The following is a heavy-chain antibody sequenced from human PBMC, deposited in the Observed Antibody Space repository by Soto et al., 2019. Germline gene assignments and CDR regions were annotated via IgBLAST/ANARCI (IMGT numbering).Heavy chain of an antibody. CDR3: ARAKVQLVGDYYYYYGMDV. D-gene: IGHD6-6*01. Sequence: ASVKVSCKASGYTFTGYYMHWVRQAPGQGLGWMGWINPNSGGTNYAQKFQGRVTMTRDTSISTAYMELSRLRSDDTAVYYCARAKVQLVGDYYYYYGMDVWGQGTTVTAP. CDR2: INPNSGGT. V-gene: IGHV1-2*02. J-gene: IGHJ6*02. CDR1: GYTFTGYY.